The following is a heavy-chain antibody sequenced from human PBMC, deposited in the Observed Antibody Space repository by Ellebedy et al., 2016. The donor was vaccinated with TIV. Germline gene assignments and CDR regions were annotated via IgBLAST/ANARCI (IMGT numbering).Heavy chain of an antibody. V-gene: IGHV4-31*03. CDR2: IYYTGTT. Sequence: SETLSLTCTVSGGSFSSGGYYWTWIRQLPGKGLEWIGYIYYTGTTHYNPSLKSRVTISADTSKNQFSLKLSSVTAADTAVYYCARDSEGASHGDYTRYFDYWGQGTLVTVSS. CDR1: GGSFSSGGYY. D-gene: IGHD4-17*01. CDR3: ARDSEGASHGDYTRYFDY. J-gene: IGHJ4*02.